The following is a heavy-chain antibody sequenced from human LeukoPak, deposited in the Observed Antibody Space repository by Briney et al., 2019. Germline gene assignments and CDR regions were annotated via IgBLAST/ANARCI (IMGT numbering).Heavy chain of an antibody. V-gene: IGHV3-30*02. CDR1: GFPFTTYA. Sequence: GGSLRLSCAASGFPFTTYAMNWVRQAPGKGLEWVAFIRLDGSNEQYADSVKGRFIISRDNSKNTLYMQMHSLTSGDTAVYYCTRGYDSRYWGQGTLVTVSS. CDR2: IRLDGSNE. CDR3: TRGYDSRY. D-gene: IGHD3-9*01. J-gene: IGHJ4*02.